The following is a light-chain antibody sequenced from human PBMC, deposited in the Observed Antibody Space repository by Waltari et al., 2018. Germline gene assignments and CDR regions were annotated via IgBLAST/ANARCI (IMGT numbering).Light chain of an antibody. Sequence: QSALTQPASVSGSPGQSITIFCTGTKSDVGFYNYVYWYQQHPAKAPNVIIYDVSQRPSEISDRFSVSKSGNAASLTISGLQADDEADYYCKSYTGTGSWVFGGGTKLTVL. CDR3: KSYTGTGSWV. V-gene: IGLV2-14*03. CDR1: KSDVGFYNY. CDR2: DVS. J-gene: IGLJ3*02.